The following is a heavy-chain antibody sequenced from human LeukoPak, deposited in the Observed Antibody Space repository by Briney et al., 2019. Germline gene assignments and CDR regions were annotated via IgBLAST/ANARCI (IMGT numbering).Heavy chain of an antibody. CDR3: AKARGVSGSYLACFDY. V-gene: IGHV3-9*01. CDR2: ISWNSGSI. D-gene: IGHD1-26*01. Sequence: GGSLRLSCAASGFTFDDYAMHWVRQAPGKGLEWVSGISWNSGSIGYADSVKGLFTISRDNAKNSLYRQMERLRAEDTALFFCAKARGVSGSYLACFDYWGQGTLVTVSS. J-gene: IGHJ4*02. CDR1: GFTFDDYA.